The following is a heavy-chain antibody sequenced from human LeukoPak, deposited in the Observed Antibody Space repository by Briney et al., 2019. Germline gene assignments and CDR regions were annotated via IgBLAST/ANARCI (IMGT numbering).Heavy chain of an antibody. CDR1: GGSISSGGYY. D-gene: IGHD3-16*01. V-gene: IGHV4-31*03. CDR3: ARVYEAIMEDYLDY. CDR2: IYYSGST. Sequence: KTSETLSLTCTVSGGSISSGGYYWSWIRQHPGKGLEWIGYIYYSGSTYYNPSLKSRVTISVDTSKNQFSLKLSSVTAADTAVYYCARVYEAIMEDYLDYWGQGTLVTVSS. J-gene: IGHJ4*02.